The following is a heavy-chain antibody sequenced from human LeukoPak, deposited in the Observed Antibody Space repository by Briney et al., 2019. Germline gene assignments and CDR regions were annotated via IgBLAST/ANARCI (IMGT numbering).Heavy chain of an antibody. V-gene: IGHV4-61*01. D-gene: IGHD2-21*02. CDR3: ARGAVLTATPFDA. CDR2: IYYSGSS. CDR1: GGXVSSGSYY. Sequence: SETLSLTCTVSGGXVSSGSYYWSWIRQPPGKGLEWIGYIYYSGSSYYNPSLESRVTVSADTSKNQFSLRLTSVTAADTAVYFCARGAVLTATPFDAWGQGTLVTVSS. J-gene: IGHJ4*02.